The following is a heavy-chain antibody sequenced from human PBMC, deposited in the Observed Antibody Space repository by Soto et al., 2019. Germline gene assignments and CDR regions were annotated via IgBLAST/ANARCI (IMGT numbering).Heavy chain of an antibody. CDR1: GGTFSSYA. CDR3: ERTTYGSGSYLSYYYGMDV. D-gene: IGHD3-10*01. CDR2: IIPIFGTA. J-gene: IGHJ6*02. V-gene: IGHV1-69*01. Sequence: QVQLVQSGAEVKKPGSSVKVSCKASGGTFSSYAISWVRQAPGQGLEWMGGIIPIFGTANYAQKFQGRVTITADESTSTAYMELSSLRSEDTAVYYCERTTYGSGSYLSYYYGMDVWGQGTTVTVSS.